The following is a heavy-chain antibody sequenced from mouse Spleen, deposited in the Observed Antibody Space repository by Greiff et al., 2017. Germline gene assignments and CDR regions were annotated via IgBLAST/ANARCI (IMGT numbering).Heavy chain of an antibody. Sequence: QVQLKQSGPELVKPGASVKISCKASGYAFSSSWMNWVKQRPGKGLEWIGRIYPGDGDTNYNGKFKGKATLTADKSSSTAYMQLSSLTSEDSAVYFCALTTVVAKGFAYWGQGTLVTVSA. CDR1: GYAFSSSW. V-gene: IGHV1-82*01. CDR3: ALTTVVAKGFAY. CDR2: IYPGDGDT. J-gene: IGHJ3*01. D-gene: IGHD1-1*01.